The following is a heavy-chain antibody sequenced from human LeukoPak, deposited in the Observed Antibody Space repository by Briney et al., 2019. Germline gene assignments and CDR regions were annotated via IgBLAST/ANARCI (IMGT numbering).Heavy chain of an antibody. CDR2: ISSSSSTI. CDR1: GFGFSTYT. Sequence: GSLRLSCAASGFGFSTYTMSWVRQAPGKGLEWVSYISSSSSTIYYADSVKGRFTISRDNAKNSLYLQMNSLRAEDTAVYYCARDSETTVTIWYFDLWGRGTLVTVSS. D-gene: IGHD4-17*01. J-gene: IGHJ2*01. V-gene: IGHV3-48*04. CDR3: ARDSETTVTIWYFDL.